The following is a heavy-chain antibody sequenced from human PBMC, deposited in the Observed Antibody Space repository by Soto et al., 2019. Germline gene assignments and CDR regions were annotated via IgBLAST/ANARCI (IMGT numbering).Heavy chain of an antibody. CDR1: GGSISSYY. Sequence: SETLSLTCTVSGGSISSYYWSWIRQPPGKGLEWIGYIYYSGSTNCNPSLKSRVTISVDTSKNQFSLKLSSVTAADTAVYYCASSRVGATTPGYWGQGTLVTVSS. V-gene: IGHV4-59*08. D-gene: IGHD1-26*01. CDR2: IYYSGST. CDR3: ASSRVGATTPGY. J-gene: IGHJ4*02.